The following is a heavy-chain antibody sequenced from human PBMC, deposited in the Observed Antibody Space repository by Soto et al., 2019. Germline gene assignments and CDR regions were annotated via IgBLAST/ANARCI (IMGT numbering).Heavy chain of an antibody. J-gene: IGHJ6*03. D-gene: IGHD3-3*01. V-gene: IGHV1-18*01. CDR2: ISAYNGNT. CDR3: ARGHHDPRDYYYYYMDV. CDR1: GYTFTSYG. Sequence: ASVKVSCKASGYTFTSYGISWVRQAPGQGLEWMGWISAYNGNTNYAQKLQGRVTMTTDTSTSTAYMELRSLRSDDTAVYYCARGHHDPRDYYYYYMDVWGKGTTVTVSS.